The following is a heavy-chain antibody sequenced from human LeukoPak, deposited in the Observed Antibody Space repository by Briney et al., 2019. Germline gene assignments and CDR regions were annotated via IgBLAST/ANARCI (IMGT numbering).Heavy chain of an antibody. D-gene: IGHD3-10*01. CDR3: ARALKVSYGSGSFPFDY. Sequence: PGGSLRLSCAVSGFTVSSNYMSWVRQAPGKGLEWVSVIYSGGSTYYADSVKGRFTISRDNSKNTLYLQMNSLRAEDTAVYLCARALKVSYGSGSFPFDYWGQGTLVTVSS. CDR2: IYSGGST. CDR1: GFTVSSNY. J-gene: IGHJ4*02. V-gene: IGHV3-66*01.